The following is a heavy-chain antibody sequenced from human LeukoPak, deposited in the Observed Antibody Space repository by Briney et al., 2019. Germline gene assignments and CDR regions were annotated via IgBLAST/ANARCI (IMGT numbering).Heavy chain of an antibody. CDR2: ISANTGNR. CDR3: ARWGSSRTSCFSYSCWYMDV. Sequence: ASVQVSCKASGYTFTNFGVAWVRQAPGQGLEWMGWISANTGNRNYAQKFQYRVTMTTDTSTTTAYMELRSLRSDDTAVYYCARWGSSRTSCFSYSCWYMDVWGEGTTVTVSS. V-gene: IGHV1-18*01. D-gene: IGHD2-2*01. CDR1: GYTFTNFG. J-gene: IGHJ6*03.